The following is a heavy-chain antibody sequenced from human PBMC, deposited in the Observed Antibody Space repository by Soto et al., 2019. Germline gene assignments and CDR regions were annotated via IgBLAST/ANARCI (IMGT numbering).Heavy chain of an antibody. CDR3: ARVTGRYYYGMDV. Sequence: LSLTCAFYGGSFSGYYWSWIRQPPGKGLEWIGEINHSGSTNYNPSLKSRVAISVDTSKNQFSLKLSSVTAADTAVYYCARVTGRYYYGMDVWGQGTTVTVSS. V-gene: IGHV4-34*01. J-gene: IGHJ6*02. CDR1: GGSFSGYY. CDR2: INHSGST.